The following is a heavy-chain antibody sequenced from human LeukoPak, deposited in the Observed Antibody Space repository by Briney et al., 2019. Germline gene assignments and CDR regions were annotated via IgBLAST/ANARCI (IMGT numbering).Heavy chain of an antibody. Sequence: PGGSLRLSCAASGFTVSSNYMSWVRQAPGKGLEWVSVIYSGGSTYYADSVKGRFTISRDNSKNTLYLQMNSLRAEDTAVYYCARAFSSTPYYDSSEEEYWGQGTLVTVSS. J-gene: IGHJ4*02. CDR2: IYSGGST. CDR1: GFTVSSNY. D-gene: IGHD3-22*01. V-gene: IGHV3-66*01. CDR3: ARAFSSTPYYDSSEEEY.